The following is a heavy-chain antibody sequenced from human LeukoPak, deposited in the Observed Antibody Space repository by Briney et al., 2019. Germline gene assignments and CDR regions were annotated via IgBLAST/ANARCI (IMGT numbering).Heavy chain of an antibody. J-gene: IGHJ5*02. D-gene: IGHD6-13*01. Sequence: PSETLSLTCAVYGGSFSGYYWSWIRQPAGKGLEWIGRIYTSGSTNYNPPLKSRVTISVDTSKNQFSLKLSSVTAADTAVYYCARADSSSWYFNWFDPWGQGTLVTVSS. CDR2: IYTSGST. CDR3: ARADSSSWYFNWFDP. CDR1: GGSFSGYY. V-gene: IGHV4-59*10.